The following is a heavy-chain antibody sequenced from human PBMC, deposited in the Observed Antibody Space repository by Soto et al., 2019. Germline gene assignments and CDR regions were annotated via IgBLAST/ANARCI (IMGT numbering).Heavy chain of an antibody. CDR2: IIPVFGIV. CDR3: ASGRIGVDGSRAYYGMVV. D-gene: IGHD6-19*01. Sequence: QVQLVQSGAEVKKPGPSVRVSCKASGGTPSNSAFSWVRQAPGQGLEWMGGIIPVFGIVKYAQNLEGRGTITADESTNTAYMELSSLRYGDRAVYYCASGRIGVDGSRAYYGMVVWGQGTTITVSS. V-gene: IGHV1-69*01. J-gene: IGHJ6*02. CDR1: GGTPSNSA.